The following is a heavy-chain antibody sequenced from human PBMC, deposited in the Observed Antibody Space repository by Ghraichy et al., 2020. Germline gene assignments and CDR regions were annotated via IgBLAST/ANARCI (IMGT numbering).Heavy chain of an antibody. D-gene: IGHD5-18*01. V-gene: IGHV4-59*01. CDR1: GGSISSYY. Sequence: SETLSLTCTVSGGSISSYYWSWIRQPPGKGLEWIGYIYYSGSTNYNPSLKSRVTISVDTSKNQFSLKLSSVTAADTAVYYCARVDGYSYAQDYWGQGTLVTVSS. CDR2: IYYSGST. CDR3: ARVDGYSYAQDY. J-gene: IGHJ4*02.